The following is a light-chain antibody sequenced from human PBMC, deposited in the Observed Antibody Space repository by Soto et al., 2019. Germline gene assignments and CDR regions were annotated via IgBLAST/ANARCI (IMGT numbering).Light chain of an antibody. CDR3: QQSYSTPKT. J-gene: IGKJ1*01. CDR2: AAS. CDR1: QSISSY. V-gene: IGKV1-39*01. Sequence: DIQMTQSPSSLSASVRDRVTITCRASQSISSYLNWYQQKPGKAPKLLIYAASSLQSGVPSRFSGSGSGTGFTLTISSLQPEDFATYYCQQSYSTPKTFGQGTKVDIK.